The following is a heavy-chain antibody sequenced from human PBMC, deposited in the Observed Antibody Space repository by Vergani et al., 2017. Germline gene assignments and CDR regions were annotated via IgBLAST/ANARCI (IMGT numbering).Heavy chain of an antibody. CDR1: GGSISSYY. J-gene: IGHJ6*02. D-gene: IGHD6-13*01. CDR3: AGDMSSSWYYYGMDV. CDR2: IYYSGST. Sequence: QVQLQESGPGLVKPSDTLSLTCTVSGGSISSYYWSWIRQPPGKGLEWIGYIYYSGSTNYNPSLKSRVTISVDTSKNQFSLKLSSVTAADTAVSYCAGDMSSSWYYYGMDVWGQGTTVTVSS. V-gene: IGHV4-59*01.